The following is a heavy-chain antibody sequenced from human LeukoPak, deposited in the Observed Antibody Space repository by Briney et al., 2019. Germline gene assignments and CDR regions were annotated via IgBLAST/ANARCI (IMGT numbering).Heavy chain of an antibody. Sequence: SETLSLTCTVSGGSISSGGYYWSWIRQHPGKGLEWIGYIYYSGSTYYNPSLKSRVTISVDTSKNQFSLKLSSVTAADTAVYYCARGGDGYNYEDYWGQGTLVTVSS. CDR3: ARGGDGYNYEDY. CDR1: GGSISSGGYY. V-gene: IGHV4-31*03. D-gene: IGHD5-24*01. J-gene: IGHJ4*02. CDR2: IYYSGST.